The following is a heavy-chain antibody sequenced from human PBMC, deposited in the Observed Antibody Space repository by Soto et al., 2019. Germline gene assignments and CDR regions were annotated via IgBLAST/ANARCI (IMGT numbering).Heavy chain of an antibody. CDR1: GGSISSSSYF. D-gene: IGHD1-26*01. J-gene: IGHJ5*02. CDR2: IYYSGST. Sequence: QQQLQESGPGLVKPSETLSLTCTVSGGSISSSSYFWGWIRQPPGKGLEWIGSIYYSGSTHYNPSLKSRVTISIEMSNNQFSLKLSSVTAADTAVYFCARQPLSGSYSWFDPWGQGTLVTVSS. V-gene: IGHV4-39*01. CDR3: ARQPLSGSYSWFDP.